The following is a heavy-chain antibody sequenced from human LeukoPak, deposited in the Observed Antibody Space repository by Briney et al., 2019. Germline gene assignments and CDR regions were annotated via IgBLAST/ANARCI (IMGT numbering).Heavy chain of an antibody. CDR3: ARSPTYGDYDY. CDR2: INHSGST. V-gene: IGHV4-34*01. D-gene: IGHD4-17*01. CDR1: GGSFRGYY. Sequence: SETLSLTCAVYGGSFRGYYWSWIRQPPGKGLEWIGEINHSGSTNYNPSLKSRVTISVDTSKNQFSLKLSSVTAADTAVYYCARSPTYGDYDYWGQGTLVTVSS. J-gene: IGHJ4*02.